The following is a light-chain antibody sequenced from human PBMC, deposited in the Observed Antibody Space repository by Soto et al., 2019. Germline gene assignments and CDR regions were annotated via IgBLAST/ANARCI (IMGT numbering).Light chain of an antibody. CDR2: SNS. Sequence: QAVVTQPPSASGTPGQKVTISCSGSSSNIGRNYVSWYQQLPGTAPKLLIYSNSQRPSGVPDRFSGSKSGTSASLAISELRSEDEADYYCATWDDIVRGVFGGGTKVTVL. CDR1: SSNIGRNY. CDR3: ATWDDIVRGV. V-gene: IGLV1-47*02. J-gene: IGLJ3*02.